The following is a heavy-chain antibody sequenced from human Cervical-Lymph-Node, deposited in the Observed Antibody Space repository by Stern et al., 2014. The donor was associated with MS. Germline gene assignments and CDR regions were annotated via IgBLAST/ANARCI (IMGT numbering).Heavy chain of an antibody. CDR3: AKDYGDYLPLAFDI. V-gene: IGHV3-23*04. Sequence: EVQLVESGGGLVQPGGSLRLSCAASGFTFSNYAMNWVRQAPGEGLDWVSSISGSGGSTYYADSVKGRFTISRDNSKNTLFLQMNSLRAEDTAVYYCAKDYGDYLPLAFDIWGQGTMVTVSS. CDR1: GFTFSNYA. D-gene: IGHD4-17*01. CDR2: ISGSGGST. J-gene: IGHJ3*02.